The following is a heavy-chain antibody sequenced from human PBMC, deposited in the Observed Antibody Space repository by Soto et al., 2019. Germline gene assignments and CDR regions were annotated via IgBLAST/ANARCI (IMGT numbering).Heavy chain of an antibody. D-gene: IGHD1-26*01. Sequence: EVQLLESGGGLVQPGGSLRLSCAASGFTFSSYAMSWVRQAPWNGLEWVSAISGSGGSTYYADSVKGRFTISRDNSKNSLYLQMNSLRAEDTAVYYCAKDLWSYYPDKPFIDYWGQGTLVTVSS. CDR3: AKDLWSYYPDKPFIDY. CDR1: GFTFSSYA. V-gene: IGHV3-23*01. J-gene: IGHJ4*02. CDR2: ISGSGGST.